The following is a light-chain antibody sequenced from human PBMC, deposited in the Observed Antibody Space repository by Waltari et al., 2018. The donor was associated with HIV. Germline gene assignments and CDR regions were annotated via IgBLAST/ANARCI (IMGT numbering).Light chain of an antibody. CDR3: QQYNSLPLT. CDR2: DAS. J-gene: IGKJ4*01. Sequence: DIQMTQSPSSLSASVGDRVRITCQASQDIRNSLNWYQKKPGTAPNLLIYDASNLETGVPSRFSGSGSGTNFTFTISSLQPEDIATYYCQQYNSLPLTFGGGTKVEIK. CDR1: QDIRNS. V-gene: IGKV1-33*01.